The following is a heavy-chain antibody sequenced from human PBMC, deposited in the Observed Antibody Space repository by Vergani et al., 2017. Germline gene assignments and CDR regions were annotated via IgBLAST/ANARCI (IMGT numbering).Heavy chain of an antibody. Sequence: QLVESGGGWVQPGGYLRLSCVVSGFDFGSYIMNWVRQAPGKGLEWVSFVSTGTKSQSYAESVKGRFTISRDSAKNSLYLQMDSLRAEDTAVYYCAREYSSTSGRAFDFWGQGTKVTVSS. CDR2: VSTGTKSQ. CDR3: AREYSSTSGRAFDF. V-gene: IGHV3-48*01. D-gene: IGHD2-2*01. J-gene: IGHJ3*01. CDR1: GFDFGSYI.